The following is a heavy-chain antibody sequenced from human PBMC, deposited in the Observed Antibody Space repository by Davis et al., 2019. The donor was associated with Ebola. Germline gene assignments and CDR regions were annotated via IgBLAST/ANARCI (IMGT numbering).Heavy chain of an antibody. Sequence: GESLKISCAASGFSFYTYAMAWVRQAPGKGLEWVSSISGNGGNTYYADSVKGRFTISRDNSKNMLYVQMNSLRAEDTAVYYCAKYLGAVGTFNYWGQGTLVTVSS. D-gene: IGHD1-26*01. CDR3: AKYLGAVGTFNY. V-gene: IGHV3-23*01. J-gene: IGHJ4*02. CDR1: GFSFYTYA. CDR2: ISGNGGNT.